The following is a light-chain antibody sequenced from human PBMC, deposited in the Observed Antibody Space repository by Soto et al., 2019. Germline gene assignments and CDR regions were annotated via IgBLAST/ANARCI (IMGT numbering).Light chain of an antibody. V-gene: IGLV2-14*01. J-gene: IGLJ1*01. CDR2: EVT. CDR1: SSDIGGYNY. CDR3: CSYAGSYTFV. Sequence: QSALAQPASVSGSPGQSITISCTGGSSDIGGYNYVSWFQQHPGKAPKLMIYEVTNRPSGVSNRFSGSKSGSTASLTISGLQAEDEADYYCCSYAGSYTFVFGTGTKVTVL.